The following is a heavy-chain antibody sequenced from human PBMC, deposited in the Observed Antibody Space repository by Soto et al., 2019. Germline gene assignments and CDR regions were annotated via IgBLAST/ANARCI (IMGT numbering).Heavy chain of an antibody. Sequence: QVQLVESGGGVVQPGRSLRLSCAASGFTFRSYGMHWVRQAPGKGLEWVAVIWYDGSNKYYADSVKGRFTISRDNSKNTLYLKMNGLRAEDTAVYYCARGGITVTLYYYYGRDVWGQGTTVTVSS. D-gene: IGHD4-17*01. V-gene: IGHV3-33*01. CDR3: ARGGITVTLYYYYGRDV. CDR1: GFTFRSYG. CDR2: IWYDGSNK. J-gene: IGHJ6*02.